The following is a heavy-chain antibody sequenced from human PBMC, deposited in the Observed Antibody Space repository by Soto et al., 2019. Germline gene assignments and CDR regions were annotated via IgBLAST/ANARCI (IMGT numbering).Heavy chain of an antibody. CDR3: ARGYYDSNGYFDAFDI. D-gene: IGHD3-22*01. Sequence: QVQLLQSGDEVHKPGASVRVSCQASGYVFTSYGITWVRQAPGQGLEWMGWVSGDIGNTRSAQKLQGRVTLTTDTSTSTAYMELRRLRSDDTDIYYCARGYYDSNGYFDAFDIWGQGTMVIVSS. CDR2: VSGDIGNT. CDR1: GYVFTSYG. J-gene: IGHJ3*02. V-gene: IGHV1-18*01.